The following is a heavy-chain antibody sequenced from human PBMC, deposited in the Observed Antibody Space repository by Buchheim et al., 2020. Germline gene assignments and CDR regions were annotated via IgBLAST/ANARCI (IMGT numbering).Heavy chain of an antibody. D-gene: IGHD6-13*01. J-gene: IGHJ6*02. V-gene: IGHV3-30*18. CDR3: AKDWTPTTIYSYSSSPYGMDV. Sequence: QVQLVESGGGVVQPGRSLRLSCAASGFTFSSYGMHWVRQAPGKGLEWVAVISYDGSIKYYADSVKGRFTISRDNSKITLYLQMNSLRAEDTAVYYCAKDWTPTTIYSYSSSPYGMDVWGQGTT. CDR2: ISYDGSIK. CDR1: GFTFSSYG.